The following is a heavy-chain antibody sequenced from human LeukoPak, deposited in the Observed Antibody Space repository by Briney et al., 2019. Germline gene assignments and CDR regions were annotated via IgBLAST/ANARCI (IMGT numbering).Heavy chain of an antibody. V-gene: IGHV4-4*09. CDR2: IYTSGST. J-gene: IGHJ5*02. Sequence: SETLSLTCTVSGGSISSYYWSWIRQPPGKGLEWIGYIYTSGSTNYNPSLKSRVTISVDTSKNQFSLKLSSVTAADTAVYCCARHSNRGTANWFDPWGQGTLVTVSS. CDR3: ARHSNRGTANWFDP. CDR1: GGSISSYY. D-gene: IGHD2/OR15-2a*01.